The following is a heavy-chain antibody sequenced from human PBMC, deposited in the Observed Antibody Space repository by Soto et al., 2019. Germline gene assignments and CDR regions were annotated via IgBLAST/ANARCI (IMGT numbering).Heavy chain of an antibody. J-gene: IGHJ4*02. CDR1: GYTFTSYA. CDR2: INAGNGNT. D-gene: IGHD6-13*01. Sequence: QVQLVQSGAEVKKPGASVKVSCKASGYTFTSYAMHWVRQAPGQRLEWMGWINAGNGNTKYSQKFQGRVTITRDTSASTAYMELSSLRSEDTAVYYCARDFHNRYSSSWRSVGKGHYFDYWGQGTLVTVSS. CDR3: ARDFHNRYSSSWRSVGKGHYFDY. V-gene: IGHV1-3*01.